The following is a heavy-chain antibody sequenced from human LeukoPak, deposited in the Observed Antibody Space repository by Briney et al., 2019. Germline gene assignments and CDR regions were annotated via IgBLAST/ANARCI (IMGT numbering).Heavy chain of an antibody. Sequence: SGGSLRLSCAASGFTLSNYWMSWVRQAPGKGLEWVANLKQDGSEKYYVDSVKGRFTISRDNAKTSLYLQMNSLRAEDTAVYYCARDSSPGYYDYVWGSYPRYWGQGTLVTVSS. D-gene: IGHD3-16*02. CDR1: GFTLSNYW. J-gene: IGHJ4*02. CDR2: LKQDGSEK. CDR3: ARDSSPGYYDYVWGSYPRY. V-gene: IGHV3-7*05.